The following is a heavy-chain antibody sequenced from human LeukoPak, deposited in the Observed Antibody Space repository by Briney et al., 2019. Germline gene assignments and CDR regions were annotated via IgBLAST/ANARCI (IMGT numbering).Heavy chain of an antibody. Sequence: GGSLRLSCAASGFTFSSHGIHWLRQAPGKGLEWVAVIWYDGSDKDYADSVKGRFTISRDNSKNTLYLQMNSLRVEDTAVYYCAKDLCGGDCLPFDYGGQGTLVTVSS. J-gene: IGHJ4*02. D-gene: IGHD2-21*02. CDR2: IWYDGSDK. V-gene: IGHV3-33*06. CDR1: GFTFSSHG. CDR3: AKDLCGGDCLPFDY.